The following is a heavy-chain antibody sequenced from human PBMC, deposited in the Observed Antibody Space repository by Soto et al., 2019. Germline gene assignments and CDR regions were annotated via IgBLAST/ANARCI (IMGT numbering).Heavy chain of an antibody. CDR2: ISSDGSNK. J-gene: IGHJ4*02. D-gene: IGHD2-15*01. CDR3: GMDLSGGSPRFDF. CDR1: GFTFSSNG. V-gene: IGHV3-30*03. Sequence: QVQLVESGGGVVQPGRSLRLSCAASGFTFSSNGIHWVRQAPGKGLEWVSVISSDGSNKYYADSVQGRFTISRDNSKNTPYLQMNSLRAEDMAGYYLGMDLSGGSPRFDFWCQGTLVSGSS.